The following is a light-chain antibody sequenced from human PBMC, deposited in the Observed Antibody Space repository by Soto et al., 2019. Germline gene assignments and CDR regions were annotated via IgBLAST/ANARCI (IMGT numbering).Light chain of an antibody. CDR1: QSVDNNY. CDR2: DAS. V-gene: IGKV3-20*01. CDR3: QQCAHSPLT. J-gene: IGKJ4*01. Sequence: EIVLTQSPGTLSLSPGVRATLSCRASQSVDNNYLAWFQQKPGQAPRLLIDDASRRATGIPDRFSGSGSGTDFTLTISRLEPEDFAVYYCQQCAHSPLTFGGGTKVEIK.